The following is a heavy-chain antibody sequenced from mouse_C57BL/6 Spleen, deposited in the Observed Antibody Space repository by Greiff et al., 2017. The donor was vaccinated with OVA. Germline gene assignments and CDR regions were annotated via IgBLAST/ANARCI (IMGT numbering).Heavy chain of an antibody. Sequence: QVQLQQPGAELVKPGASVKLSCKASGYTFTSYWMQWVKQRPGQGLEWIGEIDPSDSYTNYNQKFKGKATLTVDTSSSPAYMQLSSLTSEDSAVYYCARRTVVAGGAMDYWGQGTSVTVSS. V-gene: IGHV1-50*01. CDR2: IDPSDSYT. CDR3: ARRTVVAGGAMDY. J-gene: IGHJ4*01. CDR1: GYTFTSYW. D-gene: IGHD1-1*01.